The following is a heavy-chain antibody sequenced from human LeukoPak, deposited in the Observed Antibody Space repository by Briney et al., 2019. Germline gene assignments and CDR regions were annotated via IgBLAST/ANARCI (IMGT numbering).Heavy chain of an antibody. Sequence: PGGSLRLSCAASGFTVSSNYMSWVRQAPGKGLEWVSVIYSGGSTYYADSVKCRFTISRDNSKNTLYLQMNSLRAEDTAVYYCARGSGYYYDSSGRPLDYWGQGTLVTVSS. CDR3: ARGSGYYYDSSGRPLDY. CDR2: IYSGGST. J-gene: IGHJ4*02. V-gene: IGHV3-66*01. CDR1: GFTVSSNY. D-gene: IGHD3-22*01.